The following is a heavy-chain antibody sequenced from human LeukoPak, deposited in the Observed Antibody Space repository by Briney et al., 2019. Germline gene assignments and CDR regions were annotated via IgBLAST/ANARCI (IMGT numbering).Heavy chain of an antibody. CDR2: IYPGNSDS. CDR3: RLELPRGGVDY. V-gene: IGHV5-51*01. Sequence: GESLKISCKGSGYSFTSYWIGWVRQMPGKGPEWMGIIYPGNSDSRYSPSFQGQVTISADKSINTAYLQWSSLQASDTAMYYCRLELPRGGVDYWGQGTLVTVSS. D-gene: IGHD1-7*01. CDR1: GYSFTSYW. J-gene: IGHJ4*02.